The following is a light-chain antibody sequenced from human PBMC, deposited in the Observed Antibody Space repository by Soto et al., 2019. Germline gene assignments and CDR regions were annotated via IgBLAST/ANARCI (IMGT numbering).Light chain of an antibody. CDR1: QSVSSY. CDR3: QQRSSWPRIT. Sequence: EIVLTQSPATLSLSPGERATLSCRASQSVSSYLVWYQQKHGQAPRLLIYDTSNRATGIPARFSGSGSGTDFTLTISSLEPEDFAVYYCQQRSSWPRITFGQGTRLEIK. CDR2: DTS. J-gene: IGKJ5*01. V-gene: IGKV3-11*01.